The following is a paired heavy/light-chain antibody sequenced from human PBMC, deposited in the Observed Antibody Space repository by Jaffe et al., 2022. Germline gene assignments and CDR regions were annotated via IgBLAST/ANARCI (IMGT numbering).Heavy chain of an antibody. J-gene: IGHJ3*02. CDR3: VKDGALGYCSGGGCHWDVFDI. D-gene: IGHD2-15*01. V-gene: IGHV3-23*01. Sequence: EVQLLESGGGLVQPGGSLRLSCAASGFTFSTYAMNWVRQAPGKGLEWVSTVSGSGDATYYADSVQGRFTISRDNSKNTLYLQMSSLRVEDTAVYYCVKDGALGYCSGGGCHWDVFDIWGQGTMVTVSS. CDR2: VSGSGDAT. CDR1: GFTFSTYA.
Light chain of an antibody. CDR1: KSVLHTSNNRNY. J-gene: IGKJ2*01. V-gene: IGKV4-1*01. CDR2: WAS. CDR3: HQYYSTPRT. Sequence: DIVMTQSPGSLAVSLGERATINCKSSKSVLHTSNNRNYLAWYQQKPRQPPKLLIYWASTRESGVPDRFSGSGSGTDFTLTISSLQAEDVAVYYCHQYYSTPRTFGQGTKLEIK.